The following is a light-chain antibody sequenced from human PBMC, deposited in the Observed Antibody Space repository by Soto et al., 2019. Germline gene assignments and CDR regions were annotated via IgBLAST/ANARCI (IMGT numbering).Light chain of an antibody. CDR3: QSYNDWPFA. J-gene: IGKJ2*01. Sequence: DIVLTQSPATLSVSPGDTVTLSCRASESLFGFLAWYQQKPGQAPRLLMYGVSTRATGIPARFSGGGSATDFTLTISSLLSEDSAFLFCQSYNDWPFASGLGTRLEI. CDR1: ESLFGF. CDR2: GVS. V-gene: IGKV3D-15*01.